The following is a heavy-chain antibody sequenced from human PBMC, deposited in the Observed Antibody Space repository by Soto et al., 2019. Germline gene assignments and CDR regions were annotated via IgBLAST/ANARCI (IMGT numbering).Heavy chain of an antibody. Sequence: PGGSLRLSCAASGFTFSSYAMSWVRQAPGKGLEWVSAISGSGGSTYYADSVKGRFTISRDNSKNTLYLQMNSLRAEDTAVYYCAKARTRQPLVQYYYYGMDVWGQGTTVTVSS. CDR2: ISGSGGST. J-gene: IGHJ6*02. CDR1: GFTFSSYA. V-gene: IGHV3-23*01. D-gene: IGHD6-13*01. CDR3: AKARTRQPLVQYYYYGMDV.